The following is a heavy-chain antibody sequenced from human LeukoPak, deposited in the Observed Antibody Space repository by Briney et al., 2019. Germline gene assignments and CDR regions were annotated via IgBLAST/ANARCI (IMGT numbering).Heavy chain of an antibody. V-gene: IGHV3-7*02. J-gene: IGHJ4*02. Sequence: GGSLRLSRAASGFTFSRYWMSWVRQAPGKGLEWVANIKEDGTVKYYVESVRGRFTVSRDNARNSLYLQMNSLRAEDTAVYNCAASITMFDYWGQGTLVTVSS. CDR3: AASITMFDY. D-gene: IGHD3-10*01. CDR1: GFTFSRYW. CDR2: IKEDGTVK.